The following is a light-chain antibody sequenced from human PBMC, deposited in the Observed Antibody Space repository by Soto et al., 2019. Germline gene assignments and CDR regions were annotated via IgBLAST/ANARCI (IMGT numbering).Light chain of an antibody. CDR2: EGN. CDR3: CSYSASRTWV. Sequence: QSALTQPASVSGSPGQSITISCSGGSYNLVSWYQHHPGKAPKLMIYEGNKRPSGVSDRFSGSKSGNTASLRISGLQAEDEANYYCCSYSASRTWVFGGGTKVTVL. V-gene: IGLV2-23*01. CDR1: GSYNL. J-gene: IGLJ3*02.